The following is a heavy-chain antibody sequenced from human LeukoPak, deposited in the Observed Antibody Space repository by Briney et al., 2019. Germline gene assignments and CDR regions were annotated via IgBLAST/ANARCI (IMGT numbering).Heavy chain of an antibody. J-gene: IGHJ4*02. D-gene: IGHD6-13*01. V-gene: IGHV4-39*07. CDR1: GGSISSSSYY. CDR3: ARVWAAAGTRLFDY. CDR2: IYYSGST. Sequence: SETLSLTCTVSGGSISSSSYYWGWIRQPPGKGLEWIGNIYYSGSTYYNPSLKSRVTISVDTSKNQFSLKLSSVTAADTAVYYCARVWAAAGTRLFDYWGQGTLVTVSS.